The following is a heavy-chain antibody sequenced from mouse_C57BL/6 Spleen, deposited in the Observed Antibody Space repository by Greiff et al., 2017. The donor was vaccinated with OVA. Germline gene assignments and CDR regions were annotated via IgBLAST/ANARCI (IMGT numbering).Heavy chain of an antibody. J-gene: IGHJ2*01. Sequence: QVQLKQPGAELVMPGASVKLSCKASGYTFTSYWMHWVKQRPGQGLEWIGEIDPSDSYTNYNQKFKGKSTLTVDKSSSTAYMQLSSLTSEDSAVYYCARWYGNPYYFDYWGQGTTLTVSS. CDR2: IDPSDSYT. CDR1: GYTFTSYW. D-gene: IGHD2-10*02. CDR3: ARWYGNPYYFDY. V-gene: IGHV1-69*01.